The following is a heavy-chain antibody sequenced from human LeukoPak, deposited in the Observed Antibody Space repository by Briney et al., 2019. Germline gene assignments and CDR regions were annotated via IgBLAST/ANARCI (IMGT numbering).Heavy chain of an antibody. J-gene: IGHJ4*02. CDR3: ARARYVVASLDY. V-gene: IGHV1-18*01. CDR1: GYTFTSCA. Sequence: ASVKVSCKASGYTFTSCAISWVRQAPGQGLEWMGWISAYNGNTNYAQKLQGRVTMTTDTSTSTAYMELRSLRSDDTAVYYCARARYVVASLDYWGQGTLVTVSS. CDR2: ISAYNGNT. D-gene: IGHD5-12*01.